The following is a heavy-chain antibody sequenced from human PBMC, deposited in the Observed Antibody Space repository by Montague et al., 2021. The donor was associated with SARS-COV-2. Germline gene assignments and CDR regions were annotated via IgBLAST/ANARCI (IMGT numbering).Heavy chain of an antibody. J-gene: IGHJ4*02. CDR3: ARRNAIAFAGPSIDY. V-gene: IGHV2-5*02. CDR1: GFSLSTSGVG. CDR2: IYWDDDK. Sequence: PALVKPTQTLTLTCTFSGFSLSTSGVGVGWIRQPPGKALEWLARIYWDDDKRYSPSLKSRLTITKDTSKNQVVLTMTNMDPVDTATYYCARRNAIAFAGPSIDYWGQGTMVTVSS. D-gene: IGHD6-19*01.